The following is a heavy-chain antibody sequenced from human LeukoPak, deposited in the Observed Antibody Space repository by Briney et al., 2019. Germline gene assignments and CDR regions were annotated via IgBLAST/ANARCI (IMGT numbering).Heavy chain of an antibody. V-gene: IGHV3-64*01. Sequence: GGSLRLSCAASGFTFSSYGMHWVRQAPGKGLEYVSAITTNGDTTYYANSVKGRFTISRDNSRNTLYLEMGSLRAEDMAVYYCARGITTVTTLFDYWGQGTLVTVSS. J-gene: IGHJ4*02. CDR1: GFTFSSYG. CDR3: ARGITTVTTLFDY. CDR2: ITTNGDTT. D-gene: IGHD4-17*01.